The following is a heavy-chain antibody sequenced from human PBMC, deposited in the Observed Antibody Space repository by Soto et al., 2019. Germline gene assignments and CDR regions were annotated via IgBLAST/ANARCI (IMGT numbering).Heavy chain of an antibody. Sequence: SETLSLTYTVSGGSISSGGYYWNWIRQHPGKGLEWIGYIYYSGITYYNPSLKSRVTISVDTSKNQFSLKLSSVTAADTAVHYCARSISPWGQGTLVTVSS. D-gene: IGHD3-3*01. CDR1: GGSISSGGYY. CDR3: ARSISP. J-gene: IGHJ5*02. CDR2: IYYSGIT. V-gene: IGHV4-31*03.